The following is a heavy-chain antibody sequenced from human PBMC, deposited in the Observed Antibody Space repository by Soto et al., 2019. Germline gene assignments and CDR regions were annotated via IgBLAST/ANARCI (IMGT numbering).Heavy chain of an antibody. D-gene: IGHD3-16*01. V-gene: IGHV3-7*05. J-gene: IGHJ4*02. CDR1: GFTFSNSW. CDR3: ARVSPVMSPGY. CDR2: INQDGCDK. Sequence: EVQLVESGGGLDQPGGSLRLSCAVSGFTFSNSWLSWVRQAPGKGLEWVANINQDGCDKYYVDSVKGRFTISRDNAKNSLYLQINSLRAEDTAIYYCARVSPVMSPGYWGQGTLVTVSS.